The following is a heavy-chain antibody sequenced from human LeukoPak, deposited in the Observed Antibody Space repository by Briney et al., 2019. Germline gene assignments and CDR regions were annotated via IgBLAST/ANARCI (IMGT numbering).Heavy chain of an antibody. D-gene: IGHD3-3*01. Sequence: GGSLRLSCAPSGFTFSSYRMNWVRHAPGKGLEGVSYISSSSSTISYADSVKGRFTISRDNAKNSLHLQMNSLRAEDTAVYYCTRGRLLSYEFWRGPPHYYYYLDGCGKGTTVAVSS. V-gene: IGHV3-48*01. J-gene: IGHJ6*03. CDR2: ISSSSSTI. CDR3: TRGRLLSYEFWRGPPHYYYYLDG. CDR1: GFTFSSYR.